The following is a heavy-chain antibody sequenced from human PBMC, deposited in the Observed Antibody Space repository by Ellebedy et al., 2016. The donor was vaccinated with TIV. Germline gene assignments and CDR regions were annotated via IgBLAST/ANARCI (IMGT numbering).Heavy chain of an antibody. V-gene: IGHV1-18*01. D-gene: IGHD3-10*01. Sequence: ASVKVSXXASGYTFTSYGISWVRQAPGQGLEWMGWISAYNGNTNYAQKLQGRVTMTTDTSTSTAYMELRSLRSDDTAVYYCARDKLDPYGSGSYADYWGQGTLVTVSS. CDR1: GYTFTSYG. CDR2: ISAYNGNT. CDR3: ARDKLDPYGSGSYADY. J-gene: IGHJ4*02.